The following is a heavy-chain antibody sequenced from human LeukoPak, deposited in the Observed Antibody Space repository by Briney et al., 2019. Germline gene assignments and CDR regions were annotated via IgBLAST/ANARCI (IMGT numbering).Heavy chain of an antibody. Sequence: SETLSLTCTVSGGSISSYYWSWIRQPPGKGLEWIGYIYYSGSTNYNPSLKSRVTISVDTSKNQFSLKLSSVTAADTAVYYCARDPASNYVWGSYRCPSGWFDPWGQGTLVTVSS. CDR2: IYYSGST. J-gene: IGHJ5*02. V-gene: IGHV4-59*01. CDR1: GGSISSYY. D-gene: IGHD3-16*02. CDR3: ARDPASNYVWGSYRCPSGWFDP.